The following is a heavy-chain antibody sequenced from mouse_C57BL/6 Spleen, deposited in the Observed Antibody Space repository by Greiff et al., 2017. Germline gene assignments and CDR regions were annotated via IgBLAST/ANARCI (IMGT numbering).Heavy chain of an antibody. V-gene: IGHV1-52*01. J-gene: IGHJ4*01. D-gene: IGHD2-3*01. CDR3: ARSGDGYYAMDY. CDR1: GYTFTSYW. Sequence: QVQLQQPGAELVRPGSSVKLSCKASGYTFTSYWMHWVKQRPIQGLEWIGNIDPSDSETHYNQKVKDKATLTVDKSSSTTYMQLSSLTSEDSADFYCARSGDGYYAMDYWGQGTSVTVSS. CDR2: IDPSDSET.